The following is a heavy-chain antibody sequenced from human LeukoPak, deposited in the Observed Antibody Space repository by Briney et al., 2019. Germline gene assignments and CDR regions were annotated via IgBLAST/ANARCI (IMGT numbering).Heavy chain of an antibody. CDR2: INHSGST. J-gene: IGHJ4*02. CDR3: ARAPHVWGSYRPYYSDY. Sequence: SETLSLTCAVYGGSFSGYYWSWIRQPPGKGLEWIGEINHSGSTNYNPSLKSRVTISVDTSKNQFSLKLSSVTAADTAVYYCARAPHVWGSYRPYYSDYWGQGTLVTVSS. CDR1: GGSFSGYY. V-gene: IGHV4-34*01. D-gene: IGHD3-16*02.